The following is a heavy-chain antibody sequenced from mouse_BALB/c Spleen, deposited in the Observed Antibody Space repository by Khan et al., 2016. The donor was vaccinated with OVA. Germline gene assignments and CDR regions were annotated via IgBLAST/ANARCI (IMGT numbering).Heavy chain of an antibody. CDR3: TGHRGYYGSSPYFDY. J-gene: IGHJ2*01. CDR2: ISSGGSYT. Sequence: EVELVESGGGLVRPGGSLKLSCAASGFSFSSYSMSWVRQTPEKRLEWVATISSGGSYTYYPDSVKGRFTISRDNAKNTQHLQVNSLRSEDTAMYYSTGHRGYYGSSPYFDYWGQGTTLTVSS. D-gene: IGHD1-1*01. V-gene: IGHV5-6-4*01. CDR1: GFSFSSYS.